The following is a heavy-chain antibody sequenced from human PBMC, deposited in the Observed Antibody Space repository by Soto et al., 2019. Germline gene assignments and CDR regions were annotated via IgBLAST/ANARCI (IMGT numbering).Heavy chain of an antibody. J-gene: IGHJ6*02. D-gene: IGHD6-13*01. V-gene: IGHV3-30*18. Sequence: GGSLRLSCSASGFIFSDYAMHWVRQAPGKGMEWVSVLFFDGNKKYYADSVKGRFTISRDNSKNTLYLQMNSLRAEDTAVYYCAKVRKGSSWPLYYYYYYGMDVWGQGTTVTVSS. CDR1: GFIFSDYA. CDR3: AKVRKGSSWPLYYYYYYGMDV. CDR2: LFFDGNKK.